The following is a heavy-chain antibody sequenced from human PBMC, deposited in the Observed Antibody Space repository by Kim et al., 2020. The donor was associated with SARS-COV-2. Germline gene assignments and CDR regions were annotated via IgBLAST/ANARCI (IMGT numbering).Heavy chain of an antibody. CDR3: ARSPDRQYYDFWSGYYPRYYYYGMDV. CDR1: GYTFTSYG. CDR2: ISAYNGNT. V-gene: IGHV1-18*04. Sequence: ASVKVSCKASGYTFTSYGISWVRQAPGQGLEWMGWISAYNGNTNYAQKLQGRVTMTTDTSTSTAYMELRSLRSDDTAVYYCARSPDRQYYDFWSGYYPRYYYYGMDVWGQGTTVTVSS. D-gene: IGHD3-3*01. J-gene: IGHJ6*02.